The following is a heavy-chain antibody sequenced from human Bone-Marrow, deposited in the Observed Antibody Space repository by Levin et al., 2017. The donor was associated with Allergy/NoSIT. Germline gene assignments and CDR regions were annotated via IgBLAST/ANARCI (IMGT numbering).Heavy chain of an antibody. CDR3: AKDMQLTY. J-gene: IGHJ4*02. V-gene: IGHV3-23*01. D-gene: IGHD3-9*01. CDR1: GFTYSIAA. CDR2: ISYSGDNM. Sequence: LSLTCETSGFTYSIAAMSWIRQAPGKGLEWVSLISYSGDNMFYTDSVKGRFTISRDNSRNTLFLHMNSLIAEDTGLYYCAKDMQLTYWGQGNLVNVSS.